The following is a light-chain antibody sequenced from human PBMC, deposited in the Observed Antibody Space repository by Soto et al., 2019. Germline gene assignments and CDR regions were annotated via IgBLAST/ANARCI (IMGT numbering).Light chain of an antibody. J-gene: IGKJ1*01. CDR3: QLYSGSPWT. V-gene: IGKV3-20*01. Sequence: IVLTQSPGTLSLSPGERATLSCRASQSISHNYLAWYQQEPGQAPRLLIHGVSIRATGIPDRFSGSGSGTDFTLSISRLEPEDFAVYNCQLYSGSPWTFGQGTKVEIK. CDR1: QSISHNY. CDR2: GVS.